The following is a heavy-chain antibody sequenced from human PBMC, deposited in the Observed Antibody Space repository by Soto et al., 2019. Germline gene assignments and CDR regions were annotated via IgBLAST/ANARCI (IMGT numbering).Heavy chain of an antibody. CDR2: INSDGSST. V-gene: IGHV3-74*01. Sequence: EVQLVESGGGLVQPGGSLRLSCAASGFTFSSYWMHWVRQAPGKGLVWVSRINSDGSSTSYADSVKGRFTISRDNAKNTLYLQMNSLRAEDTAVYYCARVYCSGGGCYHLDYWGQGNLVTVSS. CDR1: GFTFSSYW. CDR3: ARVYCSGGGCYHLDY. J-gene: IGHJ4*02. D-gene: IGHD2-15*01.